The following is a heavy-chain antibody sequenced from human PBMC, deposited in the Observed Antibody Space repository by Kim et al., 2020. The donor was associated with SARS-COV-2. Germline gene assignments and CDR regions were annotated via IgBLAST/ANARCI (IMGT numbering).Heavy chain of an antibody. Sequence: QKCQGRITITADKSTSTAYMELSSLRSEDTAVYYCAREGRHGSGSAYSDYWGQGTLVTVSS. J-gene: IGHJ4*02. D-gene: IGHD3-10*01. CDR3: AREGRHGSGSAYSDY. V-gene: IGHV1-69*04.